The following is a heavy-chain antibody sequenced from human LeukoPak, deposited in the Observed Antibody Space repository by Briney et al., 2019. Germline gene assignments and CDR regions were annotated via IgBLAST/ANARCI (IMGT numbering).Heavy chain of an antibody. CDR3: ASDVDIVATNGGTDYYYMDV. J-gene: IGHJ6*03. V-gene: IGHV1-2*06. CDR1: GYTFTSYY. Sequence: ASVKVSFKASGYTFTSYYMHWVRQAPGQGREWMGRINPNSGGTNYAQKFQGRVTMTRDTSISTAYMELSRLRSDDTAVYYCASDVDIVATNGGTDYYYMDVWGKGTTVTVSS. CDR2: INPNSGGT. D-gene: IGHD5-12*01.